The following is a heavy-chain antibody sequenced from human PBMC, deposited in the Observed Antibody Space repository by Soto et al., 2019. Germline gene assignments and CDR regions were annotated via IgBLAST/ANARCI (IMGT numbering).Heavy chain of an antibody. CDR2: IYYSGST. CDR3: ARGRGGYFDL. Sequence: QVQLQESGPGLVKPSETLSLTCTVSGGSISSYYWSWIRQPPGKGLEWIGYIYYSGSTNYNPSLNRRVTISVDTSKNQSSLKLSSVTAADTAVYYCARGRGGYFDLWGRGTLVTVSS. V-gene: IGHV4-59*01. J-gene: IGHJ2*01. CDR1: GGSISSYY.